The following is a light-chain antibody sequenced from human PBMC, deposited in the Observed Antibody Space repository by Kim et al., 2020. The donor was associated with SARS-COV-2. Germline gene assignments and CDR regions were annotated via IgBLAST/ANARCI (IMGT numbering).Light chain of an antibody. Sequence: AYVGDRLTVTCRASQNISSWLAWYQQKPGKAPKLLIYKASSLESGVPSRFSGSGSGTEFTLTISSLQPDDFASYCCQQYNSFPWTFGQGTKVDIK. CDR1: QNISSW. V-gene: IGKV1-5*03. CDR2: KAS. CDR3: QQYNSFPWT. J-gene: IGKJ1*01.